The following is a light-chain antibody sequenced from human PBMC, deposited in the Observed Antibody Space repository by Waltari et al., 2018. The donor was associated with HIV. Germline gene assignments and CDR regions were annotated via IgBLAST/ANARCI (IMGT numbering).Light chain of an antibody. J-gene: IGLJ2*01. CDR1: KIGVKS. CDR2: DED. V-gene: IGLV3-21*04. CDR3: QVWDSSSDHRI. Sequence: SYVLTQPPSASVAPGKTARSTCAGKKIGVKSVHGYQQKPGQAPVLVIQDEDDRRSGITARLSGSSSGNTATLTSNRVEAADEADYYWQVWDSSSDHRIFGGGTKLTVL.